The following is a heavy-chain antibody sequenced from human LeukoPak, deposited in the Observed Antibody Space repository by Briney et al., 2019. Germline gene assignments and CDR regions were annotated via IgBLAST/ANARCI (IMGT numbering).Heavy chain of an antibody. CDR2: IWYDASNK. J-gene: IGHJ5*02. CDR3: VRGVGVSRFNYLDP. V-gene: IGHV3-33*01. D-gene: IGHD1-7*01. Sequence: GGSPTLSCAASGFTFSSFGMHWVRQAPGKGLEWVAVIWYDASNKYYADSVKGRFTISRDNSKNTLYLQMNSLRDDDTAVYYCVRGVGVSRFNYLDPWGQGTLVIVSS. CDR1: GFTFSSFG.